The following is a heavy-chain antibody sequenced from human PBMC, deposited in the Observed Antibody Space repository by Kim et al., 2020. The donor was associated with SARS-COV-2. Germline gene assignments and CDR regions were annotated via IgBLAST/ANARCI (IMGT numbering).Heavy chain of an antibody. Sequence: RFTISRDNSKNTLYLQMNSLGAEDTAVYYCARDYLGYCSSTSCYTTYFDYWGQGTLVTVSS. D-gene: IGHD2-2*02. J-gene: IGHJ4*02. V-gene: IGHV3-30*01. CDR3: ARDYLGYCSSTSCYTTYFDY.